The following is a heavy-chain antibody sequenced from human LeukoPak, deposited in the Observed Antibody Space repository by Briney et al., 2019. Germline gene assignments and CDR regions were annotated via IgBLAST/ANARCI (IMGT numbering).Heavy chain of an antibody. CDR2: ISAYNGNT. V-gene: IGHV1-18*01. Sequence: ASVKVSCKASGYTFTSYGISWVRQAPGQGLEWMGWISAYNGNTNYAQELQGRVTMTTDTSTSTAYMELRSLRSDDTAVYYCAREREGYYYDSSGYPDYWGQGTLVTVSS. J-gene: IGHJ4*02. CDR1: GYTFTSYG. D-gene: IGHD3-22*01. CDR3: AREREGYYYDSSGYPDY.